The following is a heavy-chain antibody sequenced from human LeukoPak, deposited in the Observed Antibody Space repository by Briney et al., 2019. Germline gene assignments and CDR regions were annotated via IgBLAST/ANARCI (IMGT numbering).Heavy chain of an antibody. CDR1: GGSFSGYY. Sequence: KPSETLSLTCAVYGGSFSGYYWSWIRQPPGKGLEWIGEINHSGSTNYNPSLKSRVTLSVDTSTNQLFLKLSSVTAADTAVYYCARGWDTGYSYYGMDVWGPGTTVTVSS. D-gene: IGHD5-18*01. CDR2: INHSGST. V-gene: IGHV4-34*01. CDR3: ARGWDTGYSYYGMDV. J-gene: IGHJ6*02.